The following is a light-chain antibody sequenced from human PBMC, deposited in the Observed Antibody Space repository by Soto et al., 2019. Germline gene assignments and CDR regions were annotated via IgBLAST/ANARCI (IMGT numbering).Light chain of an antibody. Sequence: IVLTQSPGTLSLSPGERATLSCRASQSVSATHLAWYQQKPGQAPRLLLYGASTRATGIPDRFSGSGSGTDFTLTISRVEHEDFAVFYCQHYGSSPLTFGGGTKVDIK. CDR2: GAS. J-gene: IGKJ4*01. CDR3: QHYGSSPLT. V-gene: IGKV3-20*01. CDR1: QSVSATH.